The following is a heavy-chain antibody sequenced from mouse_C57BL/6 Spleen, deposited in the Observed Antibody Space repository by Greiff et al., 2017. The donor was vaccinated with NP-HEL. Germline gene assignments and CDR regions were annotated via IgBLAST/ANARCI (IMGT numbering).Heavy chain of an antibody. CDR1: GFTFSDYG. V-gene: IGHV5-17*01. J-gene: IGHJ2*01. CDR3: ARPAIYDGYYDDFDY. D-gene: IGHD2-3*01. Sequence: EVQLQESGGGLVKPGGSLKLSCAASGFTFSDYGMHWVRQAPEKGLEWVAYISSGSSTIYYADTVKGRFTISRDNAKNTLFLQMTSLRSEDTAMYYCARPAIYDGYYDDFDYWGQGTTLTVSS. CDR2: ISSGSSTI.